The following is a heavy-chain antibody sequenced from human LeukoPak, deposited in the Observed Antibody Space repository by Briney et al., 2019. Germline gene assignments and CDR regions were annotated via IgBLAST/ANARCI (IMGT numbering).Heavy chain of an antibody. CDR1: RFTLGSFD. Sequence: PGGSLRLSCAPSRFTLGSFDMQWVRQAPPKGLEWVTFIRFDGSNKYYADSVKGRFTISRDNSKNTLYLQMSSLRPEDTAAYYGARQIGESIDYWGQGTLVTVSS. V-gene: IGHV3-30*02. CDR3: ARQIGESIDY. D-gene: IGHD3-22*01. CDR2: IRFDGSNK. J-gene: IGHJ4*02.